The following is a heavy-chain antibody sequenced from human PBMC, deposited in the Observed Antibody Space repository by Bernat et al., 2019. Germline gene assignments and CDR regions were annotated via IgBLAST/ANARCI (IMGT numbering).Heavy chain of an antibody. Sequence: QVQLQQWGAGLLKPSETLSLTCAVYGGSFSGYYWSWIRQPPGKGLEWIGEINHSGSTNYNPSLKSRVTISVDTSKNQFSLKLSSVTAADTAVYYCAREGYGSGGSCYSWHNWFDPWGQGTLVTVSS. CDR3: AREGYGSGGSCYSWHNWFDP. CDR1: GGSFSGYY. D-gene: IGHD2-15*01. V-gene: IGHV4-34*01. CDR2: INHSGST. J-gene: IGHJ5*02.